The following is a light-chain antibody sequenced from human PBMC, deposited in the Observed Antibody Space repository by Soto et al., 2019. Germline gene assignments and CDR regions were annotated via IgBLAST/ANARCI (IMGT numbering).Light chain of an antibody. CDR3: FSYSTSSSLYV. V-gene: IGLV2-14*03. Sequence: QSALTQPRSVSGSPGQSVTISCTGSSSDVGGYYYVSWYQQHPGKVPKLMIFDVTNRPSGISNRFSGSKSGDTASLTISGLQAEDEAEYSCFSYSTSSSLYVFGSGTKLTVL. J-gene: IGLJ1*01. CDR1: SSDVGGYYY. CDR2: DVT.